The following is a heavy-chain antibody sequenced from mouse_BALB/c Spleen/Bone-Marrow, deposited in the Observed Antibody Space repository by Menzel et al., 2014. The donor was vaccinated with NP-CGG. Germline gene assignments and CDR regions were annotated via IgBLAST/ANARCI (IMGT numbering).Heavy chain of an antibody. V-gene: IGHV3-6*02. J-gene: IGHJ2*01. CDR2: ISYDGSS. Sequence: EVKLMESGPGLVKPSQSLSLTCSATGYSFTSSYLWNWIRQLPGKHLEWMGFISYDGSSNYTPSLKNRITITRDTSQNQFYLKFNSVTTEDTATYYCAREGGTSSAYIDYWGQGTTLTVSS. CDR3: AREGGTSSAYIDY. CDR1: GYSFTSSYL. D-gene: IGHD2-14*01.